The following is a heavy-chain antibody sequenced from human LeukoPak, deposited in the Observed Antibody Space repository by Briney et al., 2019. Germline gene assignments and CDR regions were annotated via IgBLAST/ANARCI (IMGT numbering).Heavy chain of an antibody. Sequence: ASVKVSCKASGYTFTSYYMHWVRQAPGQGLDWVGIINPSAGSTTYAQKFQGRVTMTRDTSTSTVYMELSSLRSEDTAVHYCARDFQGYYYYGMDVWGQGTTVTVS. CDR2: INPSAGST. CDR1: GYTFTSYY. J-gene: IGHJ6*02. V-gene: IGHV1-46*01. CDR3: ARDFQGYYYYGMDV.